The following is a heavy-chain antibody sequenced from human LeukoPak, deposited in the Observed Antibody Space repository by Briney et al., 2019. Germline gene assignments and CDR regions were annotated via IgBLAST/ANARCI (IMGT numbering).Heavy chain of an antibody. D-gene: IGHD1-1*01. CDR3: ARDLAILERPGVFDY. Sequence: PGGSLRLSCAASGFTFSSYSMNWVRQAPGKGLEWVSSISSSSSYIYYADSVKGRFTISRDNAKNSLYLQMNSLRAEDTAVYYCARDLAILERPGVFDYWGQGTLVTVSS. CDR2: ISSSSSYI. CDR1: GFTFSSYS. J-gene: IGHJ4*02. V-gene: IGHV3-21*01.